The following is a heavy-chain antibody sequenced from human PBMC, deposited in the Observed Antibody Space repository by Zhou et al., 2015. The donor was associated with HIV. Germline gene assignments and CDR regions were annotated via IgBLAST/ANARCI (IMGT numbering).Heavy chain of an antibody. V-gene: IGHV1-69*17. J-gene: IGHJ3*01. CDR3: ARSSVNHDDAFDL. D-gene: IGHD1-14*01. CDR2: ITPMFEIH. Sequence: QVQLVQSGSEVKKPGSSVTVSCKASGGTFSSHAISWVRQAPGQGLEWMGGITPMFEIHKYAQKFRARLTISVDKITDTAYMELSSLTSEDTAIYFCARSSVNHDDAFDLWGQGTNVIVSP. CDR1: GGTFSSHA.